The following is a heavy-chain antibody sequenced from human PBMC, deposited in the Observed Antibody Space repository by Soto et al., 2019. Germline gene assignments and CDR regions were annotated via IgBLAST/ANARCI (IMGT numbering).Heavy chain of an antibody. Sequence: PGGSLRLSCAVSVFTFSSYGMHWVRQAPGKGRGGVAVIWYDGSNKYYADSVKGRFTISRDNSKNTLYLQMNSLRAEDTAVYYCARNYYDSSGYPFPSGYWGQGTLVTVSS. V-gene: IGHV3-33*01. J-gene: IGHJ4*02. CDR3: ARNYYDSSGYPFPSGY. CDR2: IWYDGSNK. D-gene: IGHD3-22*01. CDR1: VFTFSSYG.